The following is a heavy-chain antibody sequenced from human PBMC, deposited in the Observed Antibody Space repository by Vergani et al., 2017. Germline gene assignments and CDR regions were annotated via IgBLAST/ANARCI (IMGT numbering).Heavy chain of an antibody. CDR3: AKDLRGCNSISCSYLMDV. D-gene: IGHD2/OR15-2a*01. V-gene: IGHV3-23*01. CDR1: GFTFSNSA. CDR2: ISGDGDRT. Sequence: EVHLLESGGGQVEPGGSLRLSCVASGFTFSNSAMSWVRQTPGKGLEWVSAISGDGDRTYYADSVKGRFTISRDNSKNTVNLQMNSLRVDDTAVYYCAKDLRGCNSISCSYLMDVWGKGTTVTVTS. J-gene: IGHJ6*04.